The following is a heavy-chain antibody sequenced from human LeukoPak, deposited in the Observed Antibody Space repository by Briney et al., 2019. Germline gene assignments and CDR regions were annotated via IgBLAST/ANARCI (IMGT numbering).Heavy chain of an antibody. V-gene: IGHV4-38-2*02. J-gene: IGHJ5*02. CDR1: GYSISSGYY. D-gene: IGHD3-22*01. CDR3: ARVVIAYYYDSSGYYQNWFDP. Sequence: PSETLSLTCTVSGYSISSGYYWGWIRQPPGKGLEWIGSIYHSGSTYYNPSLKSRVTISVDTSKSQFSLKLSSVTAADTAVYYCARVVIAYYYDSSGYYQNWFDPWGQGTLVTVSS. CDR2: IYHSGST.